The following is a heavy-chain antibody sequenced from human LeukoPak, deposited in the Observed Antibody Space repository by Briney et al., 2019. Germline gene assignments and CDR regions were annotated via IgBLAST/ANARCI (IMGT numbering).Heavy chain of an antibody. Sequence: ASVKVSCKASGYTFTSYAMNWVRQASGQGLEWMGWINTNTGNPTYAQGFTGRFVFSLDTSVSTAYLQISSLKAEDTAVYYCARDLDYYDSSGYYGGYWGQGTLVTVSS. CDR1: GYTFTSYA. CDR3: ARDLDYYDSSGYYGGY. CDR2: INTNTGNP. J-gene: IGHJ4*02. V-gene: IGHV7-4-1*02. D-gene: IGHD3-22*01.